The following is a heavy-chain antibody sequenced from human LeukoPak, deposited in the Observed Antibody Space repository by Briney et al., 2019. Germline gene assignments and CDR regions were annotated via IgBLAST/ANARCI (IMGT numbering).Heavy chain of an antibody. V-gene: IGHV4-34*01. CDR3: AREERYYYGSGNFDP. CDR1: GGSFSDYY. J-gene: IGHJ5*02. CDR2: INHSGST. Sequence: SETLSLTCVVYGGSFSDYYWSWIRQPPGRGLEWIGEINHSGSTNYNPSLKSRVTISVDTSKNQFSLKLSSVTAADTAVYYCAREERYYYGSGNFDPWGQGTLVTVSS. D-gene: IGHD3-10*01.